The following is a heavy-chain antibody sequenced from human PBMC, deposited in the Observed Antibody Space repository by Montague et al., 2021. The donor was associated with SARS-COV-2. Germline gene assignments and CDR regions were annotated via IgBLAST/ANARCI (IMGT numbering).Heavy chain of an antibody. V-gene: IGHV2-5*01. CDR2: ISWNDGN. Sequence: VKPTQTFTLICSFSGFSLDTRGAGVACIRQPPGKALEWLGTISWNDGNHYNSSLKSRLIISKDTSKNQVVLILTDVDPADTATYFCAHGEEDNNGYSWCDNGGQGTLVTVSS. D-gene: IGHD5-12*01. CDR1: GFSLDTRGAG. J-gene: IGHJ5*02. CDR3: AHGEEDNNGYSWCDN.